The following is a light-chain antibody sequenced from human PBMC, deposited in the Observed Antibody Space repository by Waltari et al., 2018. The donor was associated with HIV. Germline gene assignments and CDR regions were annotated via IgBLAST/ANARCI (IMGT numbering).Light chain of an antibody. CDR1: ETVDKW. CDR2: MAS. V-gene: IGKV1-5*03. J-gene: IGKJ2*03. CDR3: HQYTDYSTYS. Sequence: DIQLTQSPSTLSAFTGDRVNITCRASETVDKWLAWYQQKPGEAPKLLIYMASTLQHGVPSRFSGSGSGTEFTLTLSSLQPDDSATYFGHQYTDYSTYSFGQGTKLEI.